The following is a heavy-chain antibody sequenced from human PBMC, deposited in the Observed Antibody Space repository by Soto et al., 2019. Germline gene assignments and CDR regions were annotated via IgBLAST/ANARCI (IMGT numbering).Heavy chain of an antibody. D-gene: IGHD3-22*01. CDR1: GGSISSYY. CDR2: IYYSGST. J-gene: IGHJ4*02. Sequence: SETLSLTCTVSGGSISSYYWSWIRQPPGKGLEWIGYIYYSGSTNYNPSLKSRVTISVDTSKNQFSLKLSSVAAADTAVYYCARVGYYYDSSGYFFDYWGQGTLVTVSS. CDR3: ARVGYYYDSSGYFFDY. V-gene: IGHV4-59*01.